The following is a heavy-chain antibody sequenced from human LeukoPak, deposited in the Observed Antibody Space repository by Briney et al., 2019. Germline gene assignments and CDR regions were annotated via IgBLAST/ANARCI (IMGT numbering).Heavy chain of an antibody. J-gene: IGHJ4*02. CDR3: AKAPTNYYGSGSYHYPFDY. D-gene: IGHD3-10*01. Sequence: PGGSLRLSXAASGFTFSSYAMSWVRQAPGKGLEWVSAISGSGGSTYYADSVKGRFTISRDNSKNTLYLQMNSLRAEDTAVYYCAKAPTNYYGSGSYHYPFDYWGQGTLVTVSS. V-gene: IGHV3-23*01. CDR2: ISGSGGST. CDR1: GFTFSSYA.